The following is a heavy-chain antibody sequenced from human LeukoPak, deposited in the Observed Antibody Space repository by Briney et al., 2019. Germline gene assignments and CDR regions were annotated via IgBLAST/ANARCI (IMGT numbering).Heavy chain of an antibody. D-gene: IGHD2-8*02. Sequence: GGSLRLSCAASGFTFSTFAMIWVRQPPGKGLEWVSSIFPSGGEIHYADSVRGRFIISRDNSKSTLSLQMNSLRAEDTAIYYCATYRQVLLPFESWGQGTLVTVSS. CDR3: ATYRQVLLPFES. V-gene: IGHV3-23*01. J-gene: IGHJ4*02. CDR1: GFTFSTFA. CDR2: IFPSGGEI.